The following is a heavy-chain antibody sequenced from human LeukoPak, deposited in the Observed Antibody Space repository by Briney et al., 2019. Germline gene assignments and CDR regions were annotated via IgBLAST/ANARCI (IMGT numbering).Heavy chain of an antibody. CDR1: GGSFSGYY. CDR3: ARRGAMIVVVRPRAFDI. V-gene: IGHV4-34*01. CDR2: INHSGST. Sequence: KPSETLSLTCAVYGGSFSGYYWSWIRQPPGKGLEWIGEINHSGSTNYNPSLKSRVTISVDTSKNQFSLKLSSVTAADTAVYYCARRGAMIVVVRPRAFDIWGQGTMVTVSS. D-gene: IGHD3-22*01. J-gene: IGHJ3*02.